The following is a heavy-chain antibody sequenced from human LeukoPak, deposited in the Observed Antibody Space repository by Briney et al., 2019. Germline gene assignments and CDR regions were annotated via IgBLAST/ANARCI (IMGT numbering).Heavy chain of an antibody. J-gene: IGHJ6*02. CDR3: AKDIDGLGNYGMDV. V-gene: IGHV3-43*02. CDR1: GFTFEDFV. Sequence: GGSLRLSCVFSGFTFEDFVMHLVRQAPGKGLELVSLISGDGANTYYTDSVKGRFTISRDNSKNTLYLQMTSLGSDDIALYYCAKDIDGLGNYGMDVWGQGTTVTVSS. CDR2: ISGDGANT. D-gene: IGHD3-10*01.